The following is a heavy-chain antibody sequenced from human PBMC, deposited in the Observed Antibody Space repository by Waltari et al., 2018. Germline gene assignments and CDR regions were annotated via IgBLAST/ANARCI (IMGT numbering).Heavy chain of an antibody. D-gene: IGHD6-19*01. CDR3: AKEIYRIGRPCFDY. J-gene: IGHJ4*02. Sequence: QLLESGGGWRQAGGSLRLSCAARGFPFSHYAMSWVRQAPGKGPEWVSGITSGGGDTYYTDSVRGRFTISRDNSKNTVYLQMNSLRHEDTAVYYCAKEIYRIGRPCFDYWGQGVRVTVSS. V-gene: IGHV3-23*01. CDR1: GFPFSHYA. CDR2: ITSGGGDT.